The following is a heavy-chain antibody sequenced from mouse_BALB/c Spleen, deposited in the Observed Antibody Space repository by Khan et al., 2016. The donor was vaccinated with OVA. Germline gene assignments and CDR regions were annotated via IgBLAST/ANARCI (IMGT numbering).Heavy chain of an antibody. CDR3: ARLAYYYNREGFAY. J-gene: IGHJ3*01. Sequence: EVQVVESGGDLVKPGGSLKLSCAASGFTFSTYGMSWVRQTPDMRLEWVATISSGGHYTYYPDSVKGRFTISRDNAKNTLYLQMSSLKSEDTAIYYCARLAYYYNREGFAYWGPGTLVTVSA. D-gene: IGHD1-1*01. CDR2: ISSGGHYT. V-gene: IGHV5-6*01. CDR1: GFTFSTYG.